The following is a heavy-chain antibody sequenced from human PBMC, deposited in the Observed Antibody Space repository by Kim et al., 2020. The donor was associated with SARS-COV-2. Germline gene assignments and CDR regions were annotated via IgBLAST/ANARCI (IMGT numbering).Heavy chain of an antibody. D-gene: IGHD3-22*01. CDR3: ARALLRYDSSGPHDY. CDR1: GYTFTSYY. CDR2: INPSGGST. Sequence: ASVKVSCKASGYTFTSYYMHWVRQAPGQGLEWMGIINPSGGSTSYAQKFQGRVTMTRDTSTSTVYMELSSLRSEDTAVYYCARALLRYDSSGPHDYWGQGTLVTVSS. J-gene: IGHJ4*02. V-gene: IGHV1-46*01.